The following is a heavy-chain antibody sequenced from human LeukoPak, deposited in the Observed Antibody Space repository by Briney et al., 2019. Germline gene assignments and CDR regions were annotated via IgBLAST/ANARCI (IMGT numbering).Heavy chain of an antibody. V-gene: IGHV4-59*01. Sequence: SETLFLTCTVSGGSISSYYWSWIRQPPGKGLEWIGYIYYSGSTNYNPSLKSRVTISVDTSKNQFSLKLSSVTAADTAVYYCARDNWNYGSSMDVWGQGTTVTVSS. CDR2: IYYSGST. CDR3: ARDNWNYGSSMDV. D-gene: IGHD1-7*01. CDR1: GGSISSYY. J-gene: IGHJ6*02.